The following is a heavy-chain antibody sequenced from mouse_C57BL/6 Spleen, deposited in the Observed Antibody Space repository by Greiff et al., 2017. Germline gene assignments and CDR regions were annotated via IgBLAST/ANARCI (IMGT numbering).Heavy chain of an antibody. CDR3: ARKVQLRQSYAMDY. Sequence: VQLKQPGAELVRPGSSVKLSCKASGYTFTSYWMHWVKQRPIQGLEWIGNIDPSDSETHYNQKFKDKATLTVDKSSSTAYMQLSSLTSEDSAVYYCARKVQLRQSYAMDYWGQGTSVTVSS. CDR1: GYTFTSYW. J-gene: IGHJ4*01. D-gene: IGHD3-2*02. CDR2: IDPSDSET. V-gene: IGHV1-52*01.